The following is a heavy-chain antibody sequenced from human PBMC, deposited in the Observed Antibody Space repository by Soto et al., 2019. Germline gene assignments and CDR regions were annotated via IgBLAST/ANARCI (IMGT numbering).Heavy chain of an antibody. Sequence: EVQLVESGGGLVQPGGSLRLSCAASGFTFSSYSMNWVRQAPGKGLEWVSYISSSSSTIYYADSVKGRFTISRDNAKNSLYLQMNSLRDDDTAVYYCARDPEYEFWSGYYPGYYYYGMDVWGQGTTVTVSS. V-gene: IGHV3-48*02. J-gene: IGHJ6*02. CDR2: ISSSSSTI. D-gene: IGHD3-3*01. CDR3: ARDPEYEFWSGYYPGYYYYGMDV. CDR1: GFTFSSYS.